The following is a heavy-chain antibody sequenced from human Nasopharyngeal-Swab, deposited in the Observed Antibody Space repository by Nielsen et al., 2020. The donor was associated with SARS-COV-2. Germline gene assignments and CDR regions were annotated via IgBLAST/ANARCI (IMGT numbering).Heavy chain of an antibody. CDR1: GFIFSGSA. Sequence: GGSLRLSFAAPGFIFSGSAMHWVRQASGKGLEWSGRIGDKDHNYATTSGSAVKGRFTISRDDSKNTAFLQMDSLKTEDTDLYYCATDYYFDYWGQGTLVTVSS. CDR2: IGDKDHNYAT. J-gene: IGHJ4*02. V-gene: IGHV3-73*01. CDR3: ATDYYFDY.